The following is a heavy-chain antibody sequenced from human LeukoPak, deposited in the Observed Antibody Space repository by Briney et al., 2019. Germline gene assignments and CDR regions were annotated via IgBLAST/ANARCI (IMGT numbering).Heavy chain of an antibody. J-gene: IGHJ4*02. CDR3: AKDRDDSGDYAFDY. D-gene: IGHD4-17*01. Sequence: PGGSLRLSCAASGFNFGGYVMSWVRQAPGKGLEWVSVISRSGDYTKYADSVKGRFTLSRDNSKNTLSLQVSGLRAEDTAIYYCAKDRDDSGDYAFDYWGQGILVSVSS. CDR1: GFNFGGYV. V-gene: IGHV3-23*01. CDR2: ISRSGDYT.